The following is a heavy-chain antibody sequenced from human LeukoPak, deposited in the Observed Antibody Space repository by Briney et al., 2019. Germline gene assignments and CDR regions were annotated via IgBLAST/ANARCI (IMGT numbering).Heavy chain of an antibody. V-gene: IGHV4-4*02. CDR3: ASYYHTRGWTFDI. CDR2: IHYNGDT. Sequence: SETLSLTCVVSGGSIANKWCSWLRQPPGKGLEWIGEIHYNGDTNYISPLKSRVIMSVDRSKNQFSLNLISVTAADTAVYYCASYYHTRGWTFDIWGQGTMVTVS. CDR1: GGSIANKW. J-gene: IGHJ3*02. D-gene: IGHD3-22*01.